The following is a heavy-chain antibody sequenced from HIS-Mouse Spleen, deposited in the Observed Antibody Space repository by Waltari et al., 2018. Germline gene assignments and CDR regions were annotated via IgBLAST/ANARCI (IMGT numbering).Heavy chain of an antibody. D-gene: IGHD7-27*01. CDR3: ARDVPNWGAFDI. V-gene: IGHV1-2*02. J-gene: IGHJ3*02. CDR2: INPSSGGN. Sequence: QVQLVQSGAEVKKPGASVKVSCKASGYTFTGYYMHWVRQAHGQGLEWMEGINPSSGGNNDAQKFQARVTMTRDTSVSTAYMELSRLRSDDTAVYYCARDVPNWGAFDIWGQVTMVTVSS. CDR1: GYTFTGYY.